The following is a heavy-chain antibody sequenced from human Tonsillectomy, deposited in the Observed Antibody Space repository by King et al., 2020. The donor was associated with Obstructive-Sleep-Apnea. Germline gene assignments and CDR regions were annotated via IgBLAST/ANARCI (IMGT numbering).Heavy chain of an antibody. CDR1: VFTFDDYT. J-gene: IGHJ1*01. V-gene: IGHV3-43*01. D-gene: IGHD6-13*01. Sequence: VQLVESGGVVVQPGGSLRLSCAASVFTFDDYTMHWVRQAPGKGLECVSLIRWDGGSTYYADSVKCRFTISIDNSKNSLYLHMNSLRTEDTAFYYCAKDSSSWPAEYFRHWGRGTLVTVSS. CDR2: IRWDGGST. CDR3: AKDSSSWPAEYFRH.